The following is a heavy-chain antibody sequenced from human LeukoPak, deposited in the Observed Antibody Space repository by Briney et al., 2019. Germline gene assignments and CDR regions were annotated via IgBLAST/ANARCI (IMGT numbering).Heavy chain of an antibody. D-gene: IGHD5-18*01. J-gene: IGHJ4*02. CDR1: GGSFSGYY. CDR3: ARGPRRGYSYGQHYYFDY. CDR2: INQSGST. Sequence: SETLSLTCAVYGGSFSGYYCSWIRQPPGKGLEWIGEINQSGSTNYNPSLKSRVTISVDTSKNQFSLRLSSVTAVDTAVYYCARGPRRGYSYGQHYYFDYWGQGTLVTVSS. V-gene: IGHV4-34*01.